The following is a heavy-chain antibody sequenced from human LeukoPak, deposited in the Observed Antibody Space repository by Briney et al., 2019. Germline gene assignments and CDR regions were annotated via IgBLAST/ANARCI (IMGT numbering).Heavy chain of an antibody. CDR3: AREGHSSSWYHPDV. CDR1: GYIFTDYG. J-gene: IGHJ6*02. CDR2: ISAYNGNT. V-gene: IGHV1-18*01. D-gene: IGHD6-13*01. Sequence: ASVRVSCKASGYIFTDYGITWVRQAPGQGLEWMGWISAYNGNTNYAQKFQGRFTMTTDTSTTTAYMELRSLRFDDTAVYYCAREGHSSSWYHPDVWGQGTTVTVSS.